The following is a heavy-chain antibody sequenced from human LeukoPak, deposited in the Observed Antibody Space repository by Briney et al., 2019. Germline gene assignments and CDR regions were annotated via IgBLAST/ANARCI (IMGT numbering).Heavy chain of an antibody. Sequence: GASVKVSCKASGYTFTTYGISWVRQAPGQGLEWVGWISAYNGNTNNAQRLQGRVTMTTDTSTNTAYMELRSLISDDTAVYYCAGGSKWEHLEYWGQGTLVTVSS. J-gene: IGHJ4*02. CDR3: AGGSKWEHLEY. CDR2: ISAYNGNT. CDR1: GYTFTTYG. D-gene: IGHD1-26*01. V-gene: IGHV1-18*01.